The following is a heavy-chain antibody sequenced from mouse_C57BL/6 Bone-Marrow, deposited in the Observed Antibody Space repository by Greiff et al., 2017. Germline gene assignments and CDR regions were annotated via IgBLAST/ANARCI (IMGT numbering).Heavy chain of an antibody. D-gene: IGHD4-1*01. CDR1: GFTFSSYA. J-gene: IGHJ2*01. Sequence: EVKLQESGEGLVKPGGSLKLSCAASGFTFSSYAMSWVRQTPEKRLEWVAYISSGGDYIYYADTVKGRFTISRDNARNTLYLQMSSLESEDTAMYSSTRVLLGFDYWGQGTTLTVSS. CDR2: ISSGGDYI. V-gene: IGHV5-9-1*02. CDR3: TRVLLGFDY.